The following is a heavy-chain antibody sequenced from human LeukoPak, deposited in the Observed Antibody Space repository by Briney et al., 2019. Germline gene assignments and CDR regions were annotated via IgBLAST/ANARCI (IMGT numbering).Heavy chain of an antibody. J-gene: IGHJ6*03. V-gene: IGHV3-33*06. D-gene: IGHD6-19*01. Sequence: GGSLGLSCAASGFTFSSYGMHWVRQAPGKGLEWVAVIWYDGSNKYYADSVKGRFTISRDNSKNTLYLQMNSLRAEDTAVYYCAKDQGGVVAGYYYYYMDVWGKGTTVTVSS. CDR1: GFTFSSYG. CDR2: IWYDGSNK. CDR3: AKDQGGVVAGYYYYYMDV.